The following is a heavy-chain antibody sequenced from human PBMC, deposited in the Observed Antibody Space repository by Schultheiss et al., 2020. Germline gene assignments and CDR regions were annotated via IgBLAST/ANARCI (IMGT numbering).Heavy chain of an antibody. CDR2: MQLSGSS. D-gene: IGHD1-26*01. V-gene: IGHV4-59*01. J-gene: IGHJ6*03. CDR3: AGGKMGGSFFNQYYFMDV. CDR1: GESLTNYF. Sequence: SETLSLTCNVSGESLTNYFWTWIRQPPGKGLEWIGYMQLSGSSKYDPSLKSRVSMSVDTSKNQLSLRLTSVSAADTAVYFCAGGKMGGSFFNQYYFMDVWGKGTTVTVSS.